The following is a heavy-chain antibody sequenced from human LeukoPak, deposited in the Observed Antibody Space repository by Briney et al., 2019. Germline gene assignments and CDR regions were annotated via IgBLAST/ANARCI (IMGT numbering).Heavy chain of an antibody. V-gene: IGHV4-34*01. J-gene: IGHJ4*02. Sequence: ETLSLNCAVYGGSFSGYFWRWIRQPPGKGLEWIGEINHSGSTNYNPSLKSRVTISVDTSKNQFSLKLSSVTAADTAVYYCATVYSSCYLTPPAFDYWGQGTLVTVCS. CDR2: INHSGST. D-gene: IGHD3-22*01. CDR1: GGSFSGYF. CDR3: ATVYSSCYLTPPAFDY.